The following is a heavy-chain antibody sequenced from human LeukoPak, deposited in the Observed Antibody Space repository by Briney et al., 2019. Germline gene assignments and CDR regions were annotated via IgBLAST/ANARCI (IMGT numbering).Heavy chain of an antibody. J-gene: IGHJ6*03. Sequence: PSETLSLTCTVSGGSIINYYWTWIRQPPGKELEWIGHIYYTGSTNHNPPLNSRVTISVDTSKKQFSLRLTSVISADTAVYYCARVAKHFRGGLSFYFMDVWGIGTTVTISS. CDR3: ARVAKHFRGGLSFYFMDV. CDR1: GGSIINYY. D-gene: IGHD3-10*01. V-gene: IGHV4-59*01. CDR2: IYYTGST.